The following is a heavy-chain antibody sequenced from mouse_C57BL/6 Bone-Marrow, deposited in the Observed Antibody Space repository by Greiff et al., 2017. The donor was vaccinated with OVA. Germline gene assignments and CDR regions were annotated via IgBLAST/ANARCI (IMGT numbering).Heavy chain of an antibody. J-gene: IGHJ3*01. CDR2: IYPGDGDT. V-gene: IGHV1-80*01. CDR3: ARWAY. Sequence: VQLQQSGADLVKPGASVTISCKASGYAFSTYWMNWVQQRPGKGLEWIGQIYPGDGDTNSNGQFTGKATLTADKYSRAAYILLSSLTSEDAAVCFCARWAYWGQGTLVTVSA. CDR1: GYAFSTYW.